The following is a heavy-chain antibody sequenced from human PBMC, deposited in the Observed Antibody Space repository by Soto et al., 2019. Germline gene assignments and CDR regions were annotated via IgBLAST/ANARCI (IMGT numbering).Heavy chain of an antibody. CDR1: GFTFSGSA. CDR3: TRGYGDYVRDY. Sequence: EVRLVESGGGLVQPGGSLKLSCAVSGFTFSGSAMHWVRQASGKGLEWVGRIRSKSNSYATAYAASVKGRFTISRDDSKNTAYLQMNSLNTEATAVYYCTRGYGDYVRDYWGQGTLVTVSS. D-gene: IGHD4-17*01. J-gene: IGHJ4*02. V-gene: IGHV3-73*01. CDR2: IRSKSNSYAT.